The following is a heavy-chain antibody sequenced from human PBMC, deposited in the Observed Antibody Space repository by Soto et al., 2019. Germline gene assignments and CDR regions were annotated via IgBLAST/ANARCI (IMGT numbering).Heavy chain of an antibody. J-gene: IGHJ4*02. Sequence: GGYLRVSCVASGFTFNSYAIHWVRQAPGKGLEWASSVNSGTSYIYYADSVQGRFTIYRDNAKKSVFLQMKSLRVDDTAVYYCTRDSGTYKLYYFDHWGQGTLVTVSS. CDR1: GFTFNSYA. V-gene: IGHV3-21*01. CDR3: TRDSGTYKLYYFDH. D-gene: IGHD1-26*01. CDR2: VNSGTSYI.